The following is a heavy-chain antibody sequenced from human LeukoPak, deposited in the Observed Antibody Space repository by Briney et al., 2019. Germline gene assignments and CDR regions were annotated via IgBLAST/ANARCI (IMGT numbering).Heavy chain of an antibody. CDR3: AGSSGYSSGWYSY. CDR1: GGSISSSNW. D-gene: IGHD6-19*01. CDR2: IYHSGST. Sequence: SETLSLTCAVSGGSISSSNWWSWVRQPPGKGLEWIGEIYHSGSTNYNPSLKSRVTISVDKSKNQFSLKLSSVTAADTAVYYCAGSSGYSSGWYSYWGQGTLVTVSS. J-gene: IGHJ4*02. V-gene: IGHV4-4*02.